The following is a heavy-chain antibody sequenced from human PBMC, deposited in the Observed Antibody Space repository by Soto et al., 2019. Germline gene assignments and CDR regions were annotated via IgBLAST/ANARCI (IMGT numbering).Heavy chain of an antibody. CDR3: ARGRITMVRGANICAFXI. CDR2: INHSGST. CDR1: GGSFIGYY. D-gene: IGHD3-10*01. Sequence: PSETLSLTCAVYGGSFIGYYWSWIRQPPGKGLEWIGEINHSGSTNYNPSLKSRVTISVDTSKNQFSLKLSSVTAADTAVYYCARGRITMVRGANICAFXIWGQGTMVXVSS. V-gene: IGHV4-34*01. J-gene: IGHJ3*02.